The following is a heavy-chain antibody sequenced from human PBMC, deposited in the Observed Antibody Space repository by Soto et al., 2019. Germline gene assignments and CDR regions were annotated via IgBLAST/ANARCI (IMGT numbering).Heavy chain of an antibody. D-gene: IGHD6-13*01. CDR1: GFTFSSYS. J-gene: IGHJ6*02. V-gene: IGHV3-21*01. CDR3: ARDGAAAGTFYYYYYGMDV. Sequence: EVQLVESGGGLVKPGGSLRLSCAASGFTFSSYSMNWVRQAPGKGLEWVSSISSSSSYIYYGDSVKGRFTISRDNAKNSLDLQMKSLRAEDTAVYYCARDGAAAGTFYYYYYGMDVWGQGTTVTVSS. CDR2: ISSSSSYI.